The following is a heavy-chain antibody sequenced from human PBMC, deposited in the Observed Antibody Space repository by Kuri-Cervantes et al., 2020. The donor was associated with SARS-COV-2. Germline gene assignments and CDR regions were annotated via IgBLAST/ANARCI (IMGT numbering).Heavy chain of an antibody. Sequence: SETLSLTCTVTGGSVSSGSYYWSWIRQPPGKGLEWIGYIYYSGSTNYNPSLKSRVTISVDTSKNQFSLKLSSVTAADTAVYYCARATTYYDFWCGYSFDYWGQGTLVTVSS. CDR3: ARATTYYDFWCGYSFDY. V-gene: IGHV4-61*01. CDR1: GGSVSSGSYY. J-gene: IGHJ4*02. CDR2: IYYSGST. D-gene: IGHD3-3*01.